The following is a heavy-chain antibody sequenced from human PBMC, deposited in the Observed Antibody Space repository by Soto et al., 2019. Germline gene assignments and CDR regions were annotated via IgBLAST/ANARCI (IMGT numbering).Heavy chain of an antibody. V-gene: IGHV1-69*06. CDR3: ARDLGGCSAGSCRYNWVDS. CDR1: GDTFTKYA. CDR2: IIHCSGTA. J-gene: IGHJ5*01. D-gene: IGHD2-15*01. Sequence: QVQLVQSGAEVNKPGSSVKVSCKASGDTFTKYAISWLRQAPGQGIEWMGGIIHCSGTAPYAENFQDRVTMIADTFTGTADMGLRSLRPEDTAVYYCARDLGGCSAGSCRYNWVDSWRQGTLVT.